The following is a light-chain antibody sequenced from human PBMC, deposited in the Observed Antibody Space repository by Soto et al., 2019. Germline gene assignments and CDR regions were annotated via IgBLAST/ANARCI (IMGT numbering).Light chain of an antibody. V-gene: IGLV1-40*01. J-gene: IGLJ1*01. Sequence: QSVLTQPPSVSGAPGQRVTISCTGSSSNIGAGYDVHWYQQLPGTAPKLLIYGNSNRPSGVPDRFSGSKSGTSASLAITGLLAEDEADYFCQSYDTSLSDSYVFGTGTKLTVL. CDR1: SSNIGAGYD. CDR2: GNS. CDR3: QSYDTSLSDSYV.